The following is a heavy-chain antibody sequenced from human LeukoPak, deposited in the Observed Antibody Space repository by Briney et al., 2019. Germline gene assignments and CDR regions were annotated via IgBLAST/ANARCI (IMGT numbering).Heavy chain of an antibody. V-gene: IGHV1-69*13. CDR2: IIPIFGTA. CDR3: ARVGRWRGGFYYYYGMGV. CDR1: GGTFSSYA. J-gene: IGHJ6*02. Sequence: ASVKVSCKASGGTFSSYAISWVRQAPGQGLEWMGGIIPIFGTANYAQKFQGRVTITADESTSTAYMELSSLRSEDMAVYYCARVGRWRGGFYYYYGMGVWGQGTTVTVSS. D-gene: IGHD5-12*01.